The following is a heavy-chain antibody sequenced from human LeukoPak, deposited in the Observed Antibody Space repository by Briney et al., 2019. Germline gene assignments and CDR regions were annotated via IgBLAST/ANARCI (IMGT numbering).Heavy chain of an antibody. V-gene: IGHV3-33*03. CDR2: IFYDGKNK. Sequence: GGSLRLSCAASGFTFSSFGMHWVRQAPGKGLEWVAMIFYDGKNKYYADSVKGRFIISRDNSRNTLHLQINNLRVEDTAIYYCXXXXXXGATWFDPWGQGTLVTVSS. CDR1: GFTFSSFG. D-gene: IGHD1-26*01. CDR3: XXXXXXGATWFDP. J-gene: IGHJ5*02.